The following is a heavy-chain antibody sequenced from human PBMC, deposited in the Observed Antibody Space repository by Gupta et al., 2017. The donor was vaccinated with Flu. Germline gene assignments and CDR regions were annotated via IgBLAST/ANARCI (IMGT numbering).Heavy chain of an antibody. J-gene: IGHJ6*02. CDR1: SSYG. CDR3: AKSRVAYYYYGMDV. Sequence: SSYGMHWVRQAPGKGLEWVAVISYDGSNKYYADSVKGRFTISRDNSKNTLYLQMNSLRAEDTAVYYCAKSRVAYYYYGMDVWGQVTTVTVSS. CDR2: ISYDGSNK. V-gene: IGHV3-30*18. D-gene: IGHD2-15*01.